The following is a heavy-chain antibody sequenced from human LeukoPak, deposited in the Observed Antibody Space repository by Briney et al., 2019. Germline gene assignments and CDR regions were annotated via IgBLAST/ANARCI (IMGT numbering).Heavy chain of an antibody. Sequence: GGSLRLSCAASGFTFSSHYMSWVRQAPGKGLEWVANIKQVGSDKYYVDSVKGRFTISRDNAKNSLFLQMNSLRAEDTAVYYCARSPRRALFDYWGQGTLVTVSS. V-gene: IGHV3-7*01. J-gene: IGHJ4*02. CDR3: ARSPRRALFDY. CDR2: IKQVGSDK. CDR1: GFTFSSHY.